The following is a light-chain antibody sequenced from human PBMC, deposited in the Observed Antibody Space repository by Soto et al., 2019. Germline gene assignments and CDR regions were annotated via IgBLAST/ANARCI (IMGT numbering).Light chain of an antibody. J-gene: IGKJ1*01. Sequence: PGERATLSCRASENVRTFVAWYQQKPGQAPRLLIYGASNRATGIPARFSGSGSGTDFTLTISNLEPEDFAVYYCQQHSHWPPWTFGQGTRVEI. CDR1: ENVRTF. CDR2: GAS. V-gene: IGKV3-11*01. CDR3: QQHSHWPPWT.